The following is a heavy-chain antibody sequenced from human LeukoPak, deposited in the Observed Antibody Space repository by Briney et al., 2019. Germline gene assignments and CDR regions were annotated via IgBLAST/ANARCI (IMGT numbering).Heavy chain of an antibody. J-gene: IGHJ4*02. CDR2: IWSDGSHK. D-gene: IGHD3-22*01. Sequence: PGGSLRLSCAASGFTFRNYGMHWVRQAPAKGLEWVAVIWSDGSHKFHADSVTGRFTISRDNSKNTLYLQMNSLRAEDTAVYYCAIDRDYYDSRFDYWGQGTLVTVSS. CDR3: AIDRDYYDSRFDY. CDR1: GFTFRNYG. V-gene: IGHV3-30*02.